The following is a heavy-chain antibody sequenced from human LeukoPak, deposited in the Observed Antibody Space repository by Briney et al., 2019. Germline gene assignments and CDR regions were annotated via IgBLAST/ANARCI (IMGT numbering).Heavy chain of an antibody. CDR2: IYYSGST. CDR1: GGSISSSSYY. V-gene: IGHV4-39*01. J-gene: IGHJ3*02. CDR3: ARHQATIFGVVTNAFDI. Sequence: PSETLSLTCTVSGGSISSSSYYWGWIRQPPGKGLEWIGSIYYSGSTYYNPSLKSRVTISVDTSKNQFSLKLSSVTAADTAVYYCARHQATIFGVVTNAFDIWGQGTMVTVSS. D-gene: IGHD3-3*01.